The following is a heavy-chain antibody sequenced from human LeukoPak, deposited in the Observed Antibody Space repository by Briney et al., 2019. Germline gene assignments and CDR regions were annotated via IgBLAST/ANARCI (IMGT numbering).Heavy chain of an antibody. D-gene: IGHD3-10*01. CDR1: GGSISSGGYY. CDR2: LLYSGST. Sequence: SETLSLTCTVSGGSISSGGYYWSWIRQPPGKGLEWIGALLYSGSTFYNPSLKSQVAISVDTTSGDTSKTQFSLQLSSVTAADTAVYYCVRVNRGSGIHWGQGTLVTVSS. J-gene: IGHJ4*02. CDR3: VRVNRGSGIH. V-gene: IGHV4-39*07.